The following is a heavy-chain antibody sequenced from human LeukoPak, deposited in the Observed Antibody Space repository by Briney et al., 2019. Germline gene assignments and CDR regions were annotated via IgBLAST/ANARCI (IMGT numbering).Heavy chain of an antibody. CDR1: GFTFSSYA. V-gene: IGHV3-23*01. D-gene: IGHD5-18*01. CDR3: AKDLRTAMVAIRYGLFDY. J-gene: IGHJ4*02. CDR2: ISGSGGST. Sequence: PGGSLRLSCAASGFTFSSYAMSWVRQAPGKGLEWVSAISGSGGSTYYTDSVKGRFTISRDNSKNTLYLQMNSLRAEDTAVYYCAKDLRTAMVAIRYGLFDYWGQGTLVTVSS.